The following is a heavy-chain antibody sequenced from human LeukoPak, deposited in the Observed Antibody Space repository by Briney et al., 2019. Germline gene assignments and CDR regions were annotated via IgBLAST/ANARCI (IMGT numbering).Heavy chain of an antibody. CDR1: HGSINNYH. V-gene: IGHV4-4*07. CDR2: IYSGGDT. J-gene: IGHJ4*02. D-gene: IGHD2-2*01. Sequence: PSETLSLTCTVSHGSINNYHWSWIRQSAGEGLEWIGRIYSGGDTNYNPSLKSRVTMSVDTSKNQFSLKLNSVTAADTAVYYCARLLVVPAATFDYWGQGTLVTVSS. CDR3: ARLLVVPAATFDY.